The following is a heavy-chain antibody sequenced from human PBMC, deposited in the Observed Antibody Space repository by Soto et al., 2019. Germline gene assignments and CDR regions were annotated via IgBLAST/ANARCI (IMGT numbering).Heavy chain of an antibody. CDR3: ARGPNDPDY. D-gene: IGHD1-1*01. CDR1: GYTFISYW. Sequence: EVQLVQSGAAVKKPGDFLKISCKVSGYTFISYWIVWVRQMPGKGLECMGVIDPSDSDTRYSPSFQGQVTISVDKSISTVYLQWNSLKASDTATYYCARGPNDPDYWGQGTLVTVSS. J-gene: IGHJ4*02. CDR2: IDPSDSDT. V-gene: IGHV5-51*03.